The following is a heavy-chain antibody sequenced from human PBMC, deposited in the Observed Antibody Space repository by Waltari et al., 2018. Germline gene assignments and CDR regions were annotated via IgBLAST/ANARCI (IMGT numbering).Heavy chain of an antibody. CDR1: GGSISGFY. CDR3: ARGGGGDWEWFDP. Sequence: QVQLQESGPSLLKPSETLSLISTVSGGSISGFYWGWVRQPPGKGLDWIGYIYYTGSTNFNPSLKSRVTMSVDTSKNQFSLKLSSVTAADTAFYYCARGGGGDWEWFDPWGQGTLVTVSS. D-gene: IGHD2-21*02. V-gene: IGHV4-59*01. J-gene: IGHJ5*02. CDR2: IYYTGST.